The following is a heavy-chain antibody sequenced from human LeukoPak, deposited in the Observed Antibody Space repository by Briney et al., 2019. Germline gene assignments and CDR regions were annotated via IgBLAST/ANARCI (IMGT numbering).Heavy chain of an antibody. CDR2: IYPGDSDT. J-gene: IGHJ4*02. CDR1: GYSFTSYW. Sequence: GESLKISCKGFGYSFTSYWIGWVRQMPGKGLEWMGIIYPGDSDTRYSPSFQGQVTISADKSISTAYLQWSSLKASDTAMYYCARLRGSGYDFGPFDYWGQGTLVTVSS. D-gene: IGHD5-12*01. CDR3: ARLRGSGYDFGPFDY. V-gene: IGHV5-51*01.